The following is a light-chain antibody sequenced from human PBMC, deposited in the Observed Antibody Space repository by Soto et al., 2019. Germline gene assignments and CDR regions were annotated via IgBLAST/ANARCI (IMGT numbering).Light chain of an antibody. Sequence: DIVMTQSPLSLPVTPGEPASISCRSSQSLRHGNGYNYLDWYLQKPGQSPQLLIYLGSNRASGVPDRCSGSGSGTDFTLKISRVEAEDVGVYYCMQGLQTLYTFGQGTKLEIK. CDR2: LGS. J-gene: IGKJ2*01. CDR3: MQGLQTLYT. CDR1: QSLRHGNGYNY. V-gene: IGKV2-28*01.